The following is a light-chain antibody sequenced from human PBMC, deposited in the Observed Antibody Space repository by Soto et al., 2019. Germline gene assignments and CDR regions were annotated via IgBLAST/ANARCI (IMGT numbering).Light chain of an antibody. CDR1: QSVSSSY. V-gene: IGKV3-20*01. Sequence: EIVLTQSPGTLSLSPGERATLSCRASQSVSSSYLAWYQQTPGQAPRLLISGASSRATGIPGRFSSSGSGTVFTLISSRLAPEDFAVYYCQQYGSSPTFGQGTKVEIK. CDR3: QQYGSSPT. CDR2: GAS. J-gene: IGKJ1*01.